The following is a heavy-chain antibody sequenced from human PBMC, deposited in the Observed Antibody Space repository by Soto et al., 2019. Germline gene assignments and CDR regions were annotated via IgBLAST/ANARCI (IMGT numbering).Heavy chain of an antibody. D-gene: IGHD3-22*01. CDR2: ISGSGGST. CDR3: AKEATENYYDSSGYFY. V-gene: IGHV3-23*01. Sequence: GSLRLSCVASVLTFSSYAMSWVRQAPGKGLQWVSAISGSGGSTYYADSVKGRFTISRDNSKNTLYLQMNSLRAEDTAVYYCAKEATENYYDSSGYFYWGQGTLVTVSS. CDR1: VLTFSSYA. J-gene: IGHJ4*02.